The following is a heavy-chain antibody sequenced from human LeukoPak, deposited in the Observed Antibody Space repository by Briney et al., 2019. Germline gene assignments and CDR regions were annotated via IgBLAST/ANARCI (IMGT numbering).Heavy chain of an antibody. CDR2: IKSKSDGETT. V-gene: IGHV3-15*01. J-gene: IGHJ4*02. CDR1: GFTFSNAW. CDR3: STMHDDDYDDLEY. Sequence: GGSLRLSCAASGFTFSNAWMTWVRQAPGKGLEWVGRIKSKSDGETTDYAAPVEGRFSISRDDSKDTVYLQMNSLKSEDTAVYYCSTMHDDDYDDLEYWGQGTLVTVSS. D-gene: IGHD4-17*01.